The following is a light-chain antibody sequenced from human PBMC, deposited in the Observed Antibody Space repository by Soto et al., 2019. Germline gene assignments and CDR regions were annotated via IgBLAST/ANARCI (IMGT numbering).Light chain of an antibody. J-gene: IGKJ5*01. Sequence: EIVMTQSPATLSVSPGERATLSCRASESVSRNLAWYQQKPGQAPRLLIYGASSRATGIPDRFSGSGSGTDFTLTISSLEPEDFAVYYCQQYGSPPITFGQGTRLEIK. V-gene: IGKV3D-15*01. CDR3: QQYGSPPIT. CDR2: GAS. CDR1: ESVSRN.